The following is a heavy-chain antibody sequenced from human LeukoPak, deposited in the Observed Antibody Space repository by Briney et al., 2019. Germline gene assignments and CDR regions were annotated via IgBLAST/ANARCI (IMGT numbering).Heavy chain of an antibody. V-gene: IGHV3-23*01. D-gene: IGHD4-17*01. Sequence: GGSLRLSCVGSGFTFRSHAMSWVRQAPEKGLEFVSGIYENGGTTYYADSVKGRFSISRDNSKNTLYLQMDSLRGEDTAVYYCAKTDYGDYFFDYWGQGTLVTVSS. CDR3: AKTDYGDYFFDY. J-gene: IGHJ4*02. CDR1: GFTFRSHA. CDR2: IYENGGTT.